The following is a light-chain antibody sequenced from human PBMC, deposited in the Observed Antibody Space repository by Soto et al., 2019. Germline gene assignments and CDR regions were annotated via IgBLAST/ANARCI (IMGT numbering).Light chain of an antibody. CDR2: DVS. CDR3: CSYTTSNTRQIV. CDR1: SSDVGGYNY. V-gene: IGLV2-14*03. Sequence: QSALTQPASVSGSPGQSITISCTGTSSDVGGYNYVSWYQQHPGKAPKFMIYDVSSRPSGVSNRFSGSKSGNTASLTISGLQAEDGADYYCCSYTTSNTRQIVFGTGTKVTVL. J-gene: IGLJ1*01.